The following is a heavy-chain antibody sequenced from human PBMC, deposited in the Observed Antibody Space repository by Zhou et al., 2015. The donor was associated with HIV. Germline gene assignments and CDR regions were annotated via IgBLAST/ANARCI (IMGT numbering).Heavy chain of an antibody. CDR2: ITPILGTA. V-gene: IGHV1-69*06. Sequence: QVQLVQSGAEVKKPGSSVKVSCKASGGTFSSNGISWVRQAPGQGLEWLGGITPILGTAKYAQKFQDRVTITADRSTNTAYMELSSLRSEDTAVYYCARAIGAAVAAYYFDYWGQGTLVTVSS. J-gene: IGHJ4*02. CDR1: GGTFSSNG. CDR3: ARAIGAAVAAYYFDY. D-gene: IGHD6-19*01.